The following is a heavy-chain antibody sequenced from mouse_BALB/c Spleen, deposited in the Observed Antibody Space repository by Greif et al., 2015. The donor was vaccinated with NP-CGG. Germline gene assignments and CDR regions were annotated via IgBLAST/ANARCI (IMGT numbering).Heavy chain of an antibody. CDR1: GFNIKDYF. V-gene: IGHV14-4*02. CDR2: IDPENGDT. CDR3: KVPITLDC. D-gene: IGHD1-1*01. Sequence: EVQLQQSGAELVRSGASVKLSCTASGFNIKDYFMHWVKQRPEQGLEWIGWIDPENGDTEYAPKFQGKATMTADTSSNTAYLQLSSLTSEDTAVYYCKVPITLDCWGQGTTLTVSS. J-gene: IGHJ2*01.